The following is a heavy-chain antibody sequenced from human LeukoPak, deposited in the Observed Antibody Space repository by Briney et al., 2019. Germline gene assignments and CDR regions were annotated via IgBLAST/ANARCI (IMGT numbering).Heavy chain of an antibody. V-gene: IGHV4-59*08. J-gene: IGHJ3*02. Sequence: PSETLSLTCTVSGGSISSYHWIWIRQPPGKGLGWIGYIHYSGSTNYNPFLKSRVTTSVDTSKKQFSLKLRSVTAADTAVYYCARSVSWGLLVRDDAFDIWGQGTMVTVSS. CDR3: ARSVSWGLLVRDDAFDI. CDR2: IHYSGST. CDR1: GGSISSYH. D-gene: IGHD2-21*01.